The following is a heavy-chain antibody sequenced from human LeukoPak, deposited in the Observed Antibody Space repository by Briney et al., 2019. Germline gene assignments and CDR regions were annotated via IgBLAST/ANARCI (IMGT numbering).Heavy chain of an antibody. Sequence: GGSLRLSCAAPGFTFSSSSMNWVRQAPGKGLEWVSSISSGSSYIYYADPLKGRFTVSRDNAKNSLYLQMNSLRAEDTAVYYCASERYNWNYAFDYWGQGILVTVSS. CDR3: ASERYNWNYAFDY. CDR2: ISSGSSYI. D-gene: IGHD1-7*01. CDR1: GFTFSSSS. J-gene: IGHJ4*02. V-gene: IGHV3-21*01.